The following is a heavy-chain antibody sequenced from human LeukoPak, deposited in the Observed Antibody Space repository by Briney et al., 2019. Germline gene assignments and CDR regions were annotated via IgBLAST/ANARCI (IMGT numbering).Heavy chain of an antibody. J-gene: IGHJ5*02. V-gene: IGHV3-7*01. CDR2: LNQDGSDK. CDR1: GFTFSSYW. D-gene: IGHD5-18*01. CDR3: ARDAYSYASES. Sequence: GGSLRPSCAASGFTFSSYWMTWVRQAPGKGLEWVANLNQDGSDKKYVDSVKGRFTISRDNAKNSLYLQMNSLRVEDTALYYCARDAYSYASESWGQGTLVTVSS.